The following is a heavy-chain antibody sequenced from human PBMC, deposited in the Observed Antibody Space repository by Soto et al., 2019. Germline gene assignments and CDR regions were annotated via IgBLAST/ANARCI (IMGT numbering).Heavy chain of an antibody. CDR3: ARGGLRSYWFDP. V-gene: IGHV3-74*01. CDR2: IIGDGSTT. Sequence: EVQLVESGGGLVQPGGSLRLSCAASGFTFSTYWMHWVRQAPGKGLVWVSRIIGDGSTTNYADSVKGRFTISRDNAKTMLYLHVRGLRAEDPAVYYCARGGLRSYWFDPWGQGTLVTVSS. D-gene: IGHD3-10*01. J-gene: IGHJ5*02. CDR1: GFTFSTYW.